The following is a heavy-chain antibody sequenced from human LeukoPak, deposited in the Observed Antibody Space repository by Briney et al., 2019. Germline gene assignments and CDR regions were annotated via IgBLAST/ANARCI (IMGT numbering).Heavy chain of an antibody. Sequence: ASVKVSCKASGCTFTSYAMHWVRQAPGQRLEWMGWINAGNGNTKYSQKFQGRVTITRDTSASTAYMELSSLRSEDTAVYYCARDQSGSGWESYFDYWGQGTLVTVSS. D-gene: IGHD6-19*01. CDR3: ARDQSGSGWESYFDY. V-gene: IGHV1-3*01. CDR1: GCTFTSYA. CDR2: INAGNGNT. J-gene: IGHJ4*02.